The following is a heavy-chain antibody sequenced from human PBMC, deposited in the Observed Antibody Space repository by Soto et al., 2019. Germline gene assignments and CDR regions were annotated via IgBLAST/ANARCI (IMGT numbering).Heavy chain of an antibody. CDR1: GDTFTTHA. CDR3: ARRGMDTAVVHPDWFYSGLDI. D-gene: IGHD5-18*01. CDR2: ILPLSGAA. J-gene: IGHJ6*02. V-gene: IGHV1-69*18. Sequence: QVQLVQSGAEVKKPGSSVRVSCKTSGDTFTTHAITWVRQAPGQGLEWMGSILPLSGAANYAQRFQGRVTVTADESTSTADMELRTLKSDDTAVYYCARRGMDTAVVHPDWFYSGLDIWGQGTTLIVS.